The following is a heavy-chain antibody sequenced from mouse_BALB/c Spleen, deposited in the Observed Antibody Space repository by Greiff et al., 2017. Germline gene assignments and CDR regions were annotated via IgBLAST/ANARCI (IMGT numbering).Heavy chain of an antibody. CDR3: TRDLLGAMDY. V-gene: IGHV1-69*02. Sequence: QVQLQQPGAELVRPGASVKLSCKASGYTFTSYWINWVKQRPGQGLEWIGNIYPSDSYTNYNQKFKDKATLTVDKSSSTAYMQLSSPTSEDSAVYYCTRDLLGAMDYWGQGTSVTVSS. CDR2: IYPSDSYT. CDR1: GYTFTSYW. J-gene: IGHJ4*01. D-gene: IGHD2-10*01.